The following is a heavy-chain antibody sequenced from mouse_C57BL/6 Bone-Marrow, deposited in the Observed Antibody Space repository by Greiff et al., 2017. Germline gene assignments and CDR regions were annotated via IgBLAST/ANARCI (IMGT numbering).Heavy chain of an antibody. CDR3: AKGEDYDAMDY. CDR1: GYSFTGYY. Sequence: VQLQQSGPELVKPGASVKISCKASGYSFTGYYMNWVKQSPEKSLEWIGEINPSTGGTTYNQKFKAKATLTVDKSSSTAYMQLKSLTSEDSAVYYCAKGEDYDAMDYWGQGTSVTVAS. V-gene: IGHV1-42*01. J-gene: IGHJ4*01. CDR2: INPSTGGT.